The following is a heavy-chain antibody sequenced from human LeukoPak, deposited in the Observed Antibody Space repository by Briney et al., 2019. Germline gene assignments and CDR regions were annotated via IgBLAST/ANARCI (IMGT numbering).Heavy chain of an antibody. J-gene: IGHJ4*02. CDR2: ISGSSSHI. CDR1: GFTFSTYS. V-gene: IGHV3-21*01. D-gene: IGHD3-22*01. CDR3: ARGAQYYYDSSGYYGD. Sequence: KPGGSLRLSCTASGFTFSTYSMNWVRQAPGKGLEWVSSISGSSSHILYADSVKGRFTISRDNTKNSLYLQMNSLRAEDTAVYYCARGAQYYYDSSGYYGDWGQGTLVTVSS.